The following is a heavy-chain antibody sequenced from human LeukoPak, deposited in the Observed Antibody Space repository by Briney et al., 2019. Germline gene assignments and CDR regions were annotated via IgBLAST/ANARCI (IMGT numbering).Heavy chain of an antibody. Sequence: SETLSLTCTVSGGSISSFYWSWIRQPPGKGLEWIGYIYNSGSTNYNPSLKSRVTISVDTSKNQISLKLSSVTAADTAVYYCATGFYDSSGYEDAFDIWGQGTMVTVSS. CDR3: ATGFYDSSGYEDAFDI. V-gene: IGHV4-59*12. CDR2: IYNSGST. CDR1: GGSISSFY. J-gene: IGHJ3*02. D-gene: IGHD3-22*01.